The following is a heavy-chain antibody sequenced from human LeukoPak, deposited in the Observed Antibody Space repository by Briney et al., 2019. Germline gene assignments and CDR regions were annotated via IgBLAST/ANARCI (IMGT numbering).Heavy chain of an antibody. CDR2: IKSKSDGGTI. Sequence: GGSLRLSYVGSGFTFSDAWMSWVRQAPGKGLERVGRIKSKSDGGTIDYAAPVKGRFTISRDDSRNTLYLQMNSLKTEDTAVYYCTTRRQDGWWGQGTLVTVS. V-gene: IGHV3-15*01. CDR1: GFTFSDAW. J-gene: IGHJ4*02. D-gene: IGHD2-15*01. CDR3: TTRRQDGW.